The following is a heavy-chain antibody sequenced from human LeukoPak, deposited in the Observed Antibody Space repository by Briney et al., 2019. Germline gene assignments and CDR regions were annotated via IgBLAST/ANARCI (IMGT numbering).Heavy chain of an antibody. CDR1: GFTFSSYS. D-gene: IGHD1-26*01. CDR2: ISSSSSYI. CDR3: ASLTGGSYDWFDP. J-gene: IGHJ5*02. V-gene: IGHV3-21*01. Sequence: PGGSLRLSRAASGFTFSSYSMNWVRQAPGKGLEWVSSISSSSSYIYYADSVKGRFTISRDNAKNSLYLQMNSLRAEDTAVYYCASLTGGSYDWFDPWGQGTLVTVSS.